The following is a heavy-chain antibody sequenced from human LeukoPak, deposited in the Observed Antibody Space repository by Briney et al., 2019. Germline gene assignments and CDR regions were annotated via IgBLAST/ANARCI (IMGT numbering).Heavy chain of an antibody. CDR2: INWNGGST. CDR3: ARANYYDSSGYPVPFDP. V-gene: IGHV3-20*04. Sequence: GGSLRLSCAASGFTFDDYGMSWVRQAPGKGLEWVSGINWNGGSTGYADSVKGRFTNSRDNAKNSLYLQMNSLRAEDTALYYCARANYYDSSGYPVPFDPWGQGTLVTVSS. CDR1: GFTFDDYG. J-gene: IGHJ5*02. D-gene: IGHD3-22*01.